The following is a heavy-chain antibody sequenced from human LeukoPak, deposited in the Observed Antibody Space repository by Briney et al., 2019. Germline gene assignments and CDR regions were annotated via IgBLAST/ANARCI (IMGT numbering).Heavy chain of an antibody. V-gene: IGHV3-53*01. CDR2: IYSAGGT. CDR3: VRNSGELGA. CDR1: GFTVSNNY. J-gene: IGHJ5*02. Sequence: GGSLRLSCAASGFTVSNNYMSWVRRAAGKGLEWVALIYSAGGTYDADSVKGRFTISRDNSKNTLHLQMNSLRAEDTAVYYCVRNSGELGAWGQGTLVTVSS. D-gene: IGHD2-21*01.